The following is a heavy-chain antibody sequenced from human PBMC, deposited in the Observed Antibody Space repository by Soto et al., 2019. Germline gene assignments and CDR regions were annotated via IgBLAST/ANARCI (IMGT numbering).Heavy chain of an antibody. CDR2: ISYDGSNK. Sequence: GGSLRLSCAASGFTFSSYGMHWVRQAPGKGLEWVAVISYDGSNKYYADSVKGRFTISRDNSKNTLYLQMNSLRAEDTAVYYCAKLRYSGYDRVDYYGMDAWGQGTTVTVSS. CDR1: GFTFSSYG. D-gene: IGHD5-12*01. V-gene: IGHV3-30*18. J-gene: IGHJ6*02. CDR3: AKLRYSGYDRVDYYGMDA.